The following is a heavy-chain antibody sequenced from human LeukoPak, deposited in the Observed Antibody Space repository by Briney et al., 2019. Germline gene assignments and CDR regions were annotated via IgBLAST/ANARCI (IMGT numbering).Heavy chain of an antibody. J-gene: IGHJ6*03. V-gene: IGHV3-48*04. CDR3: ARAPSLLWFGELFSYYYYYMDV. CDR1: GFIFSSYS. D-gene: IGHD3-10*01. Sequence: PGGSLRLSCAASGFIFSSYSMNWVRQAPGKGLEWISYISAGGTLTHYADSMEGRFTISRDNTKNSLYLQMNSLRAEDTAVYYCARAPSLLWFGELFSYYYYYMDVWGKGTTVTVSS. CDR2: ISAGGTLT.